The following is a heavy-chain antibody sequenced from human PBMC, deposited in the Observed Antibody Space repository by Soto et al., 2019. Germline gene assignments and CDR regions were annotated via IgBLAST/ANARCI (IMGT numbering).Heavy chain of an antibody. V-gene: IGHV1-69*06. CDR2: IIPIFGTA. CDR1: GGTFSSYA. Sequence: SVKVSCKASGGTFSSYAISWVRQAPGQGLEWMGGIIPIFGTANYAQKFQGRVTITADKSTSTAYMELSSLRSEDTAVYYCARLSRRAWAPEYGMDVWGQGTTVTVSS. CDR3: ARLSRRAWAPEYGMDV. D-gene: IGHD1-26*01. J-gene: IGHJ6*02.